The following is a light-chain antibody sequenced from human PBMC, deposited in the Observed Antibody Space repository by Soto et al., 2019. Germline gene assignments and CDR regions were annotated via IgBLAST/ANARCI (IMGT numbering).Light chain of an antibody. CDR2: EAS. Sequence: DIQMTQSPSTLSASVGDRVTITCRASQSINTLLAWYQQKPGKAPNLLIYEASSLQSGVPSRFSGSGSGTEFTLTITSLQPADFASYYCQQYHSYPWAFGQGTKVEIK. CDR3: QQYHSYPWA. V-gene: IGKV1-5*03. J-gene: IGKJ1*01. CDR1: QSINTL.